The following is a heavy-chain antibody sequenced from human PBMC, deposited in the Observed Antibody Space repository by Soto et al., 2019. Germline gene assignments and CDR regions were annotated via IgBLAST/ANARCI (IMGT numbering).Heavy chain of an antibody. V-gene: IGHV3-23*01. CDR1: GFIFSNIA. Sequence: GGSLRLSWAASGFIFSNIAMSWVRQVAGKGLEWVSAISGSGGSTYYADSVKGRFTISRDNSKNTLYLQMNSLRAEDTAVYYCTKDRAPSDVWGQGTTVTVSS. J-gene: IGHJ6*02. CDR2: ISGSGGST. CDR3: TKDRAPSDV.